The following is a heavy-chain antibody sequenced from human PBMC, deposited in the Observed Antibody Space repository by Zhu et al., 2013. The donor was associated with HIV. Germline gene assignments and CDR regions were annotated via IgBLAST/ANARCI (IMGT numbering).Heavy chain of an antibody. D-gene: IGHD1-26*01. CDR2: TSPVFDMS. CDR1: GDSFSSDP. J-gene: IGHJ4*02. CDR3: AKVAGAYIVGKFYFQS. Sequence: LVQSGAELAKPGSSVRVSCQASGDSFSSDPIAWVRQSPCRRPLPGLEPTSPVFDMSRYSQRFQGRVTFTADRSSRTAYMELSHVQSEDTAVYYCAKVAGAYIVGKFYFQSWGQGTLVSVSS. V-gene: IGHV1-69*17.